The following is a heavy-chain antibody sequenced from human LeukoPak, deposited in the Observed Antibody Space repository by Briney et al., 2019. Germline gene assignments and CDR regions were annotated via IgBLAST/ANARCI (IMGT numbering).Heavy chain of an antibody. V-gene: IGHV3-21*01. CDR3: AGKNEYSYGSALDY. J-gene: IGHJ4*02. CDR1: GLTFSTYS. D-gene: IGHD5-18*01. CDR2: ISSSSRYI. Sequence: GGSLRLSCAASGLTFSTYSMNWVRQAPGKGLEWVSSISSSSRYIYSADSVKGRFTISRDNAKNSLYLRMNSLRVEDTAVYYCAGKNEYSYGSALDYWGQGTLVTVSS.